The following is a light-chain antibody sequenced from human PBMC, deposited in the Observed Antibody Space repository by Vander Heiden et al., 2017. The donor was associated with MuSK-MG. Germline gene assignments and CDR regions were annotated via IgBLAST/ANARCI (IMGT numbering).Light chain of an antibody. CDR3: QSYDSSLSGWV. CDR2: GNS. J-gene: IGLJ3*02. Sequence: QSVLTHPPSVSRAPGQRVTISGTGSSSNIGAGYDVHWYQQLPGTAPKLLIYGNSNRPSGVPDRFSVSKSGTSASLAITGLQAEDEADFYCQSYDSSLSGWVFGGGTKLTVL. CDR1: SSNIGAGYD. V-gene: IGLV1-40*01.